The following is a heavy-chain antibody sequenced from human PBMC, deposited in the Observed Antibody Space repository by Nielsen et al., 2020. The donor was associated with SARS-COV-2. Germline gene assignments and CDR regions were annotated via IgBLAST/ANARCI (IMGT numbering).Heavy chain of an antibody. CDR3: ATSSPLRRYNWFDP. CDR1: GGALTLFS. Sequence: ASVKVSCKVSGGALTLFSMHWVRQAPGKGLEWMGEFDPQDGETTYAQKFQGRVTMTEDTSTDTAYMELSSLRSEDTAVYYCATSSPLRRYNWFDPWGQGTLVTVSS. D-gene: IGHD2-2*01. V-gene: IGHV1-24*01. J-gene: IGHJ5*02. CDR2: FDPQDGET.